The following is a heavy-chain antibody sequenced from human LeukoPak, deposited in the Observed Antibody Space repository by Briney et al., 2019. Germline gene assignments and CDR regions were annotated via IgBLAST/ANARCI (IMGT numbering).Heavy chain of an antibody. D-gene: IGHD3-22*01. J-gene: IGHJ4*02. CDR1: GFTFSNAW. CDR2: IKSKTDGGTT. Sequence: GGSLRLSCAASGFTFSNAWMNWVRQAPGKGLEWVGRIKSKTDGGTTDYAAPVKGRFTISRDDSKNTLYLQMNSLKTGDTAVYYCSTTYYYDSSEGYWGQGTLVTVSS. CDR3: STTYYYDSSEGY. V-gene: IGHV3-15*07.